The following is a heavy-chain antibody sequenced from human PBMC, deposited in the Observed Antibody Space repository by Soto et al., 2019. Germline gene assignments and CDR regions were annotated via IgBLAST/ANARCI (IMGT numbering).Heavy chain of an antibody. CDR2: VYYSGST. D-gene: IGHD6-13*01. CDR1: GDSVNSYY. J-gene: IGHJ4*02. CDR3: ARAETSGIHYFDY. Sequence: PSETLALTYTVTGDSVNSYYWSWLRQHAGKGLECMGYVYYSGSTNYNPSLKSRVTISVDTSKNQISLRLKSVTAADTAVYYCARAETSGIHYFDYWGQGSLVTVSS. V-gene: IGHV4-59*02.